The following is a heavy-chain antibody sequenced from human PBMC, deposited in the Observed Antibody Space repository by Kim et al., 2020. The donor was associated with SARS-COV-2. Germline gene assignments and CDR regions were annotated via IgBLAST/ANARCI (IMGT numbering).Heavy chain of an antibody. J-gene: IGHJ4*02. Sequence: GGSLRLSCAASGFTFSGYWMTWVRQAPGKGLEWVANMNEDGSEKYYVDSVKGRFTISRDNAKNSLYLQMNSLRADDTAVFYCARGVFRGDWQEVVDKWGQGTLVTVSS. D-gene: IGHD2-15*01. CDR1: GFTFSGYW. CDR3: ARGVFRGDWQEVVDK. CDR2: MNEDGSEK. V-gene: IGHV3-7*01.